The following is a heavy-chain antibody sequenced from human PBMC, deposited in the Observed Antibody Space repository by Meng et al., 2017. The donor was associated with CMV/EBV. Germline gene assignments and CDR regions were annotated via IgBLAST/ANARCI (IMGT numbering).Heavy chain of an antibody. D-gene: IGHD3-3*01. CDR2: ISWNSGSI. J-gene: IGHJ4*02. V-gene: IGHV3-9*01. Sequence: SLKISCAASGFTFDDYAMHWVRQAPGKGLEWVSGISWNSGSIGYADSVKGRFTISRDNAKNSLYLQMNSLRAEDTALYYCAKDHDCWSGYSYYFDYWGQGTLVTVSS. CDR3: AKDHDCWSGYSYYFDY. CDR1: GFTFDDYA.